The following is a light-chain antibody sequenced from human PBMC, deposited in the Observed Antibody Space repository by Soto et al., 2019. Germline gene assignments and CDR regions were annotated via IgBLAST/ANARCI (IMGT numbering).Light chain of an antibody. J-gene: IGKJ1*01. Sequence: DSQMTHSPSSLSASVGYRVTITFRASQSISSYLNWYQQKPGKAPKLLIYAASSLQSGVPSRFSGSGSGTDFTLTISSLQPEDFATYYCQQSYSTPRTFGQGTKVDIK. CDR1: QSISSY. V-gene: IGKV1-39*01. CDR3: QQSYSTPRT. CDR2: AAS.